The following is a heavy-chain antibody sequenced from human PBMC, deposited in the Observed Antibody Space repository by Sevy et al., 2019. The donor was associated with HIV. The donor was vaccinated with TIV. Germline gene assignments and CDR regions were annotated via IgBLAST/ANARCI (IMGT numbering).Heavy chain of an antibody. J-gene: IGHJ6*02. V-gene: IGHV3-11*01. CDR3: TRDHVKDGDLGDYYYYAMDV. CDR2: ISSNSDTI. CDR1: GFTLSDYY. Sequence: GGSLRLSCAASGFTLSDYYMSWIRQAPGKGLQWISYISSNSDTIYYADSVKGRFTISRDNAKNSRYLQMSSLRAEDTAVYYCTRDHVKDGDLGDYYYYAMDVWGQGTTVTVSS. D-gene: IGHD4-17*01.